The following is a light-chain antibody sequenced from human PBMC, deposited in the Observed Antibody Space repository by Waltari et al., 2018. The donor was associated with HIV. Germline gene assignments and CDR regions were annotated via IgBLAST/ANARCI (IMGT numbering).Light chain of an antibody. CDR1: NIGDTS. V-gene: IGLV3-21*02. J-gene: IGLJ1*01. CDR2: DDR. CDR3: QVWDSSSDRNYV. Sequence: SYILNQPPSVAVAPGQTARITCGGNNIGDTSVHWYQQKPGQAPGLVVYDDRDRPSGIPERFSCSNSGNTATLTISRVEAGDEADYYCQVWDSSSDRNYVFGTGTKVTVL.